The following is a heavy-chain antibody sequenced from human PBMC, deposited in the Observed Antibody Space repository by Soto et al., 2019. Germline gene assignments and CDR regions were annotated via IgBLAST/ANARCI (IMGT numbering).Heavy chain of an antibody. Sequence: GASVKVSCEVSGYTLTELFMHWGRQAPGKGLEWMGGFDPEDGETIYAQKFQGRVTMTEDTSTDTAYMELSSLRSEDTAVYYCATLIVVGFYFDYWGQGTLVTVSS. CDR2: FDPEDGET. CDR3: ATLIVVGFYFDY. J-gene: IGHJ4*02. CDR1: GYTLTELF. D-gene: IGHD2-15*01. V-gene: IGHV1-24*01.